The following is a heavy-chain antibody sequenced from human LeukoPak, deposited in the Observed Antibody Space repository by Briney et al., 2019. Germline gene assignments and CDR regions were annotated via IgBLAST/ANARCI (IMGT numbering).Heavy chain of an antibody. CDR3: SRAGHSYGDLDY. V-gene: IGHV1-2*02. D-gene: IGHD5-18*01. J-gene: IGHJ4*02. Sequence: ASVKVSCKASGYILTDYFLHWVRQAPGQGLEWMGRINPNSGGTNSAQKFQGRVSMTRDMSISTAYMELSRLTSDDTALYYCSRAGHSYGDLDYWGQGTLVTVSS. CDR2: INPNSGGT. CDR1: GYILTDYF.